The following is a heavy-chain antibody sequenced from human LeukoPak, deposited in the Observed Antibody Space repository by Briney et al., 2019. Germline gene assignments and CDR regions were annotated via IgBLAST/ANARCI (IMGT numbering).Heavy chain of an antibody. D-gene: IGHD3-10*01. CDR3: ATPGGFGELYGKHYYYGMDV. J-gene: IGHJ6*04. CDR2: INAGNGNT. Sequence: ASVKVSCKASGYTFTSYAMHWVRQAPGQRLEWMGWINAGNGNTKYSQKFQGRVTITRDTSTSTAYMELSSLRSEDTAVYYCATPGGFGELYGKHYYYGMDVWGKGPTVTVSS. V-gene: IGHV1-3*01. CDR1: GYTFTSYA.